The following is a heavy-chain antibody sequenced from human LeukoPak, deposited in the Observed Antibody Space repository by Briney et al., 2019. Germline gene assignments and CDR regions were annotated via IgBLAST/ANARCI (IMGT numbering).Heavy chain of an antibody. V-gene: IGHV3-23*01. Sequence: PGGSLRLSCAASGFTFSSSAMTWVRQAPGAGLEWVSAISASGGTTYYADSVKGRFTISRDTSKNTLYLQMNSLRAEDTAVYYCAKVPYYDFWSGYYSYGMDVWGQGTTVTVSS. D-gene: IGHD3-3*01. J-gene: IGHJ6*02. CDR1: GFTFSSSA. CDR3: AKVPYYDFWSGYYSYGMDV. CDR2: ISASGGTT.